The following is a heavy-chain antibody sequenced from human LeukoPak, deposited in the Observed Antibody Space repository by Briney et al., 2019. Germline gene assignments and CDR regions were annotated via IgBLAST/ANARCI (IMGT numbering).Heavy chain of an antibody. D-gene: IGHD6-13*01. CDR3: ARVNFEIAAPH. J-gene: IGHJ4*02. Sequence: PGGSLRLSCAASGFTFSSYAMSWVRQAPGKGLEWVSSISSSSSYIYYADSVKGRFTISRDNAKNSLYLQMNSLRAEDTAVYYCARVNFEIAAPHWGQGTLVTLSS. CDR1: GFTFSSYA. V-gene: IGHV3-21*01. CDR2: ISSSSSYI.